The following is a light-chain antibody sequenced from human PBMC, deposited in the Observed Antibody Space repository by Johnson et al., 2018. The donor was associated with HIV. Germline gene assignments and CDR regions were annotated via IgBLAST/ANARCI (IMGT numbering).Light chain of an antibody. J-gene: IGLJ1*01. CDR3: GTWDSSLSAVP. Sequence: QSVLTQPPSVSAAPGQKVTISFSGSSSDIGKNYVSWYQQLPGTAPKLLVYENNKRPSGIPDRFSGSKSGTSATLGITGLQTGDEADYYCGTWDSSLSAVPFGTGTKVTVL. CDR1: SSDIGKNY. CDR2: ENN. V-gene: IGLV1-51*02.